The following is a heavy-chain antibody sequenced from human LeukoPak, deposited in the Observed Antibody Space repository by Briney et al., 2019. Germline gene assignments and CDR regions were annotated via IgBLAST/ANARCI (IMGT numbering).Heavy chain of an antibody. Sequence: GGSLRLSCAASGFIVSTNYMSWVRQAPGKGLEWVSVIYSGGSTYYTDSVKGRFTISRDNSKNTLYLQMNSLRAEDTAVFYCAKDWDSGSYHSVAFDIWGQGRMVTVSS. V-gene: IGHV3-66*01. CDR1: GFIVSTNY. CDR2: IYSGGST. CDR3: AKDWDSGSYHSVAFDI. J-gene: IGHJ3*02. D-gene: IGHD1-26*01.